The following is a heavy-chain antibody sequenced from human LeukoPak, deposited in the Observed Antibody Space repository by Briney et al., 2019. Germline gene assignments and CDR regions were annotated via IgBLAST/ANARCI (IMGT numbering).Heavy chain of an antibody. CDR3: ARSLYYYGSDSFDI. Sequence: SETLSLTCAVYGGSFSGYYWSWIRQPPGKGLEWIGEINHSGSTNYNPSLKSRVTISVDTSKNQFSLKLSSVTAADTAVYYCARSLYYYGSDSFDIWGQGTMVIVSS. J-gene: IGHJ3*02. CDR2: INHSGST. D-gene: IGHD3-10*01. CDR1: GGSFSGYY. V-gene: IGHV4-34*01.